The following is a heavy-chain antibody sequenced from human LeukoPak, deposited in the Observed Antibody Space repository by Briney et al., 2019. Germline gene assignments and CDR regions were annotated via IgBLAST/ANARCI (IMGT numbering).Heavy chain of an antibody. J-gene: IGHJ4*02. V-gene: IGHV4-30-2*01. Sequence: SETLSLTCAVSGGSISSGGYSWSWIRQPPGKGLEWIGYIYHSGSTYYNPSLKSRVTISVDRSKNQFSLKLSSVTAADTAVYYCARVPPDGPVDYWGQGTLVTVSS. CDR2: IYHSGST. CDR3: ARVPPDGPVDY. CDR1: GGSISSGGYS.